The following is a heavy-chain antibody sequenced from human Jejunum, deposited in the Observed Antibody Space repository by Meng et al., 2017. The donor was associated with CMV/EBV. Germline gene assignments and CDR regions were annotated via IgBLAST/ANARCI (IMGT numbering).Heavy chain of an antibody. Sequence: YWMHWVRQAPGKGLVWVSRINSDGSTNYADSVKGRFTMSRDNAKNSGELQMNSLRAEDTAVYYCAAKPYSGYDIPGERNYYYGRDGGGKG. CDR2: INSDGST. J-gene: IGHJ6*04. V-gene: IGHV3-74*01. D-gene: IGHD5-12*01. CDR1: YW. CDR3: AAKPYSGYDIPGERNYYYGRDG.